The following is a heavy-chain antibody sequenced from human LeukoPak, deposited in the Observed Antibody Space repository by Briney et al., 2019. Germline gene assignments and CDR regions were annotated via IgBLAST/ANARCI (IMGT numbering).Heavy chain of an antibody. Sequence: KASETLSLTCSVSGGSISSSSSYWGWIRQPPGKGLEWIGSIYYSGSSFDNPALKSRVTISVDTSKNQFSLKLSSVTAADTAVYYCARTEGRFDPDAYLDYWGQGILVTVSS. CDR3: ARTEGRFDPDAYLDY. CDR2: IYYSGSS. D-gene: IGHD3-3*01. CDR1: GGSISSSSSY. J-gene: IGHJ4*02. V-gene: IGHV4-39*01.